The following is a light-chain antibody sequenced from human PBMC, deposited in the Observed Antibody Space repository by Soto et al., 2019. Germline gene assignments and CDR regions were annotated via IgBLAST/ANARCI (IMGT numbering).Light chain of an antibody. Sequence: VLSRSAATLSLSPGERATLSCRASQSVSGYLAWYQQKPGQAPRLLIYDGSHRATGIPARFSGSGSGTNFTLTISGLEPEDSAVYYCQQYGSSPTWTFGQGSKADIK. CDR2: DGS. V-gene: IGKV3-11*01. J-gene: IGKJ1*01. CDR1: QSVSGY. CDR3: QQYGSSPTWT.